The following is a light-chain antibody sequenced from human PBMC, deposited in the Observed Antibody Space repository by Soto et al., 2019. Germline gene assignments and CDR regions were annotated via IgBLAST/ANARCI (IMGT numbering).Light chain of an antibody. J-gene: IGKJ5*01. Sequence: EIVMTQSPATLSVSPGERATLSCRASQSVSSNLAWYQQKPGQAPRLIVYGASTRATGIPARFSGSVSGTEFTLTISSLQSEDFAVYYGQQYNNWPTITVGQGTRLENK. CDR1: QSVSSN. V-gene: IGKV3-15*01. CDR2: GAS. CDR3: QQYNNWPTIT.